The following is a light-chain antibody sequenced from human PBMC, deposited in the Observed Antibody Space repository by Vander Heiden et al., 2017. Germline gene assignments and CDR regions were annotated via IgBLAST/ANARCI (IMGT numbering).Light chain of an antibody. J-gene: IGLJ3*02. Sequence: QSVLTQPPSVPAAPGQKVTISCSGSNSNIGNDFVSWYQHLPRTAPKLLIYDTYKRPSGIPDRFSASKSGTSATLDITGLQTGDEADYYCVAWDSSLSARLFGGGTKLTVL. CDR1: NSNIGNDF. V-gene: IGLV1-51*01. CDR3: VAWDSSLSARL. CDR2: DTY.